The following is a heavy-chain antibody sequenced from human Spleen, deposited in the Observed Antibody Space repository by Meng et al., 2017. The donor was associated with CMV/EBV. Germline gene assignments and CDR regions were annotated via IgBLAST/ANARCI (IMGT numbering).Heavy chain of an antibody. D-gene: IGHD2-2*01. V-gene: IGHV3-21*01. CDR3: AREVPAVKRRKSGMNWFDP. CDR2: ISSSSYI. Sequence: GGSLRLSCAASGFTFSSYSMNWVRQAPGKGLEWVSSISSSSYIYYADSVKGRFTISRDNAKNSLYLQMNSLRAEDTAVYYCAREVPAVKRRKSGMNWFDPWGQGTLVTVSS. CDR1: GFTFSSYS. J-gene: IGHJ5*02.